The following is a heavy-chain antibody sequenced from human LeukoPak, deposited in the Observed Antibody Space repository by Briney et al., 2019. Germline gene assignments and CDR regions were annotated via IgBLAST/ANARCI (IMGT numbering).Heavy chain of an antibody. J-gene: IGHJ4*03. V-gene: IGHV1-24*01. D-gene: IGHD3-3*01. CDR1: GYTLTELS. CDR2: FDPEDGET. Sequence: ASVKVSCKVSGYTLTELSMHWVRQAPGKGLEWMGGFDPEDGETIYAQKFQGRVTMTEDTSTDTAYMELSSLRSEDTAVYYCATGPTTFGVVIQFDYWGQGTTVTVSS. CDR3: ATGPTTFGVVIQFDY.